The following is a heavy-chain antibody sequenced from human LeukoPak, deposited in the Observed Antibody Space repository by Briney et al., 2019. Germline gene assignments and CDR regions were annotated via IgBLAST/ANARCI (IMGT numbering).Heavy chain of an antibody. CDR1: GFSFRDYP. D-gene: IGHD4-11*01. CDR2: ISAGADVI. Sequence: GGSLRLSCEAAGFSFRDYPVGWVRRASGKRLEWVSGISAGADVIFYADSVQGRFTISRDNSENTLYVLMNSLRAEDTAVYYCVKDRDYGNYYFDYWGQGTLVTVSS. CDR3: VKDRDYGNYYFDY. J-gene: IGHJ4*02. V-gene: IGHV3-23*01.